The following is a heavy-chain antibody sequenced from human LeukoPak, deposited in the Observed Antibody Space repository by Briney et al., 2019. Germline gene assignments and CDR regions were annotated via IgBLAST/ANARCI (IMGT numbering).Heavy chain of an antibody. D-gene: IGHD2-2*02. J-gene: IGHJ5*02. Sequence: GGSLRLSCAASGFTFSSYSMNWVRQAPGKGLEWVSFISSSSDYIYYADSVKGRFTISRDNAKNSLYLQMNSLRVEDTAVYYCARDGRSSTSCYTSWFDPWGQGTLVTVSS. V-gene: IGHV3-21*04. CDR1: GFTFSSYS. CDR2: ISSSSDYI. CDR3: ARDGRSSTSCYTSWFDP.